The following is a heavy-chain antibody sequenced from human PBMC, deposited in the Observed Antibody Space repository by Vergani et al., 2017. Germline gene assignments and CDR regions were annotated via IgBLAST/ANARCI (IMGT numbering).Heavy chain of an antibody. CDR2: IIPIFGTA. D-gene: IGHD5-18*01. CDR1: GGTFSSYA. V-gene: IGHV1-69*12. CDR3: ARDKGYSYGYYYYYYMDV. Sequence: QVQLVQSGAEVKKPGSSVKVSCKASGGTFSSYAISWVRQAPGQGLEWMGGIIPIFGTANYAQKFQVRVTITADESTSTAYMELSSLRSEDTAVYYCARDKGYSYGYYYYYYMDVWGKGTTVTVSS. J-gene: IGHJ6*03.